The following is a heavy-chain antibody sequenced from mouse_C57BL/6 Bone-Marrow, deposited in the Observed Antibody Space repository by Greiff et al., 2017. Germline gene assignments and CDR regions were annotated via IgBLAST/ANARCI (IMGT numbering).Heavy chain of an antibody. J-gene: IGHJ2*01. CDR3: ARVGSMRDYFDY. D-gene: IGHD1-1*01. V-gene: IGHV1-82*01. CDR1: GYAFSSSW. Sequence: QVQLQQSGPELVKPGASVKISCKASGYAFSSSWMNWVKQRPGKGLEWIGRIYPGDGDTNYNGKFKGKATLTADKSSSTAYMQLISLTSEDSAVYFCARVGSMRDYFDYWGQGTTLTVSS. CDR2: IYPGDGDT.